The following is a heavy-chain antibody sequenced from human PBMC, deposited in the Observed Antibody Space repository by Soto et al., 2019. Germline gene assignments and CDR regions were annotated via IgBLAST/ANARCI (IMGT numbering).Heavy chain of an antibody. D-gene: IGHD6-13*01. CDR3: ARDILQQPGLDYYYGMDV. CDR2: ISSSSSTI. V-gene: IGHV3-48*02. J-gene: IGHJ6*02. Sequence: GGSLRLSYAASGFTFSSYSMNWVRQSPGKGLEWVSYISSSSSTIYYADSVKGRFTISRDNAKNSLYLQMNSLRDEDTAVYYCARDILQQPGLDYYYGMDVWGQGTTVTVSS. CDR1: GFTFSSYS.